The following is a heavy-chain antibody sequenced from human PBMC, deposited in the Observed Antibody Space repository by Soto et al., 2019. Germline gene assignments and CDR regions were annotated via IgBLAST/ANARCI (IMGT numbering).Heavy chain of an antibody. Sequence: GGSLRLSCSASGFPFSSYAIHWVRQAPGKGLEYVSGISSNGGSTYYADSVKGRFTASRDNAKNMVFLQMNSLRVEDTAVYYCARDVPHNWFDSWGQGTLVTVSS. J-gene: IGHJ5*01. CDR1: GFPFSSYA. D-gene: IGHD3-10*02. CDR3: ARDVPHNWFDS. V-gene: IGHV3-64*04. CDR2: ISSNGGST.